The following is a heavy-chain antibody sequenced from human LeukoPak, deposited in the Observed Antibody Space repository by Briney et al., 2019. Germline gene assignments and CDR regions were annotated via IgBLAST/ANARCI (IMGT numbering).Heavy chain of an antibody. CDR1: GFTFSSYG. D-gene: IGHD5-18*01. CDR3: AKSSTAMATTYDAFDI. Sequence: GGSLRLSCAASGFTFSSYGMHLVRQAPGKELEWVSAISGSGGSTYYADSVKGRFTISRDNSKNTLYLQMNSLRAEDTAVYYCAKSSTAMATTYDAFDIWGQGTMVTVSS. J-gene: IGHJ3*02. V-gene: IGHV3-23*01. CDR2: ISGSGGST.